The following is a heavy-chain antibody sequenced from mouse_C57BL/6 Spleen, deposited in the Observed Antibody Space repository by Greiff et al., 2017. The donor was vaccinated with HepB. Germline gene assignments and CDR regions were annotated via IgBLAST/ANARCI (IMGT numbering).Heavy chain of an antibody. Sequence: VQLQESGAELVKPGASVKLSCKASGYTFTEYTIHWVKQRSGQGLEWIGWFYPGSGSIKYNEKFKDKATLTADKSSSTVDMELSRLTSEDSAVYFCARHEAAYDSKNRYFDYWGQCTTLTVSS. CDR1: GYTFTEYT. V-gene: IGHV1-62-2*01. J-gene: IGHJ2*01. CDR2: FYPGSGSI. CDR3: ARHEAAYDSKNRYFDY. D-gene: IGHD2-5*01.